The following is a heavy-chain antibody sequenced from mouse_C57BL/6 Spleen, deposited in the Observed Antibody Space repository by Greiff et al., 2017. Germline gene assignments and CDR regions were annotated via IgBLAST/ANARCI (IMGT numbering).Heavy chain of an antibody. CDR2: IDPSDSYT. Sequence: VQLQQPGAELVMPGASVKLSCKASGYTFTSYWMHWVKQRPGQGLEWIGKIDPSDSYTKYNQKFKGKSTLTVDKSSSTAYMQLSSLTYDDSAVYYCATSSSLDDGSSYWYFDVWGTGTTVTVSS. V-gene: IGHV1-69*01. D-gene: IGHD1-1*01. CDR1: GYTFTSYW. J-gene: IGHJ1*03. CDR3: ATSSSLDDGSSYWYFDV.